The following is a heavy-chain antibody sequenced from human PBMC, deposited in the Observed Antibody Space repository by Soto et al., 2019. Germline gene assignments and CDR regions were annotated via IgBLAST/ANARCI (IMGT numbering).Heavy chain of an antibody. CDR3: ARGGSSRYGVAS. D-gene: IGHD6-13*01. V-gene: IGHV1-18*01. CDR1: GYTFTSYG. CDR2: ISAFKGNT. Sequence: VPLVQSGAEVKEPGASVKVSCKASGYTFTSYGISWVRQAPGQGLEWMGWISAFKGNTNYAQKLQGRVTMTTDTSTRTAYMGLRSLRSDDTVVYYCARGGSSRYGVASWGQGTLVTVSS. J-gene: IGHJ5*02.